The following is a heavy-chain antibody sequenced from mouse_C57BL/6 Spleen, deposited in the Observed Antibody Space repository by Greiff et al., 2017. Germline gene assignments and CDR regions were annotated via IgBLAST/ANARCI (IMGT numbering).Heavy chain of an antibody. J-gene: IGHJ2*01. CDR1: GYTFTDYY. CDR3: ARSPYFDY. CDR2: INPYNGGT. V-gene: IGHV1-19*01. Sequence: VQLKQSGPVLVKPGASVKMSCKASGYTFTDYYMNWVKQSHGKSLEWIGVINPYNGGTSYNQKFKGKATLTVDKSSSTAYMELNSLTSEDSAVYYCARSPYFDYWGQGTTLTVSS.